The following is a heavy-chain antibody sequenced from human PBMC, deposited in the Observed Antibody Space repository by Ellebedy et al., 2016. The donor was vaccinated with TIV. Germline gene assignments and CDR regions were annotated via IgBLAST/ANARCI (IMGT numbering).Heavy chain of an antibody. D-gene: IGHD3-10*01. CDR2: INHSGNT. CDR1: GGSFSNYY. Sequence: MPSETLSLTCTVYGGSFSNYYWSWIRQLPGQGLEWIGAINHSGNTNYNPSLKSRVTMSVDTSRNQFSLRVRSVTAADTAIYYCATSVYGSGTYCHSDYWGQGTLVTVSS. CDR3: ATSVYGSGTYCHSDY. V-gene: IGHV4-34*01. J-gene: IGHJ4*02.